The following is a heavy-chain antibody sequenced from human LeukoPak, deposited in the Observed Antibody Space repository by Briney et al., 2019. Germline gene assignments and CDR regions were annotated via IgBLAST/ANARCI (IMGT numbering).Heavy chain of an antibody. CDR1: GFTFSDYT. CDR2: ISSISSTI. D-gene: IGHD3-10*01. Sequence: GGSLRLSCEASGFTFSDYTMNWVRQAPGKGLEWVSYISSISSTIYYTDSVKGRFSISRDDAKNTLYLQMNSLTAEDTAVYYCARESHIWFTSLDYWGQGTLVTVSS. J-gene: IGHJ4*02. CDR3: ARESHIWFTSLDY. V-gene: IGHV3-48*04.